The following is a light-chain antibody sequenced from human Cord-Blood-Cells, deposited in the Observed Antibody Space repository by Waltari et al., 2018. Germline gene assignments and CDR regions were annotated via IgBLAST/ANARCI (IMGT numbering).Light chain of an antibody. Sequence: PGSGLPGRPTPPPSMGPASDVGGYNLSSWYQQHPGKAPKLMIYEGSKRPSGVSNRFSGSKSGNTASLTISGLQAEDEADYYCCSYAGSSRVFGGGTKLTVL. V-gene: IGLV2-23*01. J-gene: IGLJ3*02. CDR3: CSYAGSSRV. CDR1: ASDVGGYNL. CDR2: EGS.